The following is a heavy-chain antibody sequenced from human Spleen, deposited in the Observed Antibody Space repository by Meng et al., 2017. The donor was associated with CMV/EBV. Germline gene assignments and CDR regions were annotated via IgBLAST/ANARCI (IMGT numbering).Heavy chain of an antibody. CDR3: ARETTTNWGYFQH. CDR2: ISSSSSSI. V-gene: IGHV3-48*04. Sequence: GGSLRLSCAASGFTINNYAMGWVRQAPGKGLEWVSFISSSSSSIYYADSVKGRFTISRDNAKNSLYLQMNSLRAEDTAVYYCARETTTNWGYFQHWGQGTLVTVSS. D-gene: IGHD7-27*01. J-gene: IGHJ1*01. CDR1: GFTINNYA.